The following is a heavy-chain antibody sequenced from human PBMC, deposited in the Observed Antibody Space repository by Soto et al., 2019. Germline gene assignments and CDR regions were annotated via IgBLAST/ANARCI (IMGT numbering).Heavy chain of an antibody. J-gene: IGHJ4*02. D-gene: IGHD3-9*01. CDR2: ISYDGSNK. CDR3: AKGGGSYDILTGHFLGYFDY. V-gene: IGHV3-30*18. CDR1: GFTFSSYG. Sequence: QVQLVESGGGVVQPGRSLRLSCAASGFTFSSYGMHWVRQAPGKGLEWVAVISYDGSNKYYADSVKGRFTISRDNSKNTLYQQMNSLRAEDTAVYYCAKGGGSYDILTGHFLGYFDYWGQGTLVTVSS.